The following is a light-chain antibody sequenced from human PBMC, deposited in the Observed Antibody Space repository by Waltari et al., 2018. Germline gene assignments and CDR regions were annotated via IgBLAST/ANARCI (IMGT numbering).Light chain of an antibody. CDR3: GTWDSSLSGAV. Sequence: QSVLPQPPSVSAAPGPRVTISCSAGRSNIGNNYVSWYRQFPGTAPKLLIYENTERPSGIPGRFSGSKSGTSATLDITGLQAGEEADYYCGTWDSSLSGAVFGGGTHLTVL. J-gene: IGLJ7*01. CDR2: ENT. CDR1: RSNIGNNY. V-gene: IGLV1-51*02.